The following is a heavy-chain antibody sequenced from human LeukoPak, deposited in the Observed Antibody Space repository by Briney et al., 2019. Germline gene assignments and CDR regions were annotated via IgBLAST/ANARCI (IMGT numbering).Heavy chain of an antibody. J-gene: IGHJ3*02. Sequence: ASVKVSCKASGYTFTGYYMHWVRQAPGQGLEGMGWINPNSGGTNYAQKFQGRVTVTRDTSISTAYMELSSLRSEDTAVYYCARAYRAAAAGYRAFDIWGQGTMVTVSS. CDR3: ARAYRAAAAGYRAFDI. D-gene: IGHD6-13*01. CDR2: INPNSGGT. V-gene: IGHV1-2*02. CDR1: GYTFTGYY.